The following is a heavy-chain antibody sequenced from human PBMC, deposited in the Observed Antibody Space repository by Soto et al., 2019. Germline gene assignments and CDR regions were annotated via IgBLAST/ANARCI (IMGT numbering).Heavy chain of an antibody. CDR2: IYYSGST. CDR1: GGSISSSSYY. D-gene: IGHD3-3*01. J-gene: IGHJ6*03. V-gene: IGHV4-39*01. CDR3: ARHPRLYHAYYYYMDV. Sequence: SETLSLTCTVSGGSISSSSYYWGWIRQPPGKGLEWIGSIYYSGSTYYNPSLKSRVTISVDTSKNQFSLKLSSVTAADTAVYYCARHPRLYHAYYYYMDVWGKGTTVTVSS.